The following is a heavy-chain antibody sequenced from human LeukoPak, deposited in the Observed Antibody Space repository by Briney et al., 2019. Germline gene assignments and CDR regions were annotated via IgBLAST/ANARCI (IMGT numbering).Heavy chain of an antibody. D-gene: IGHD6-13*01. CDR3: AKGGSSWYGALYYFDY. V-gene: IGHV3-23*01. CDR2: ISGSGGST. CDR1: GFTVSSNY. Sequence: PGGSLRLSCAASGFTVSSNYMSWVRQAPGKGLEWVSAISGSGGSTYYADSVKGRFTISRDNAKNSLYLQMNSLRAEDTAVYYCAKGGSSWYGALYYFDYWGQGTLVTVSS. J-gene: IGHJ4*02.